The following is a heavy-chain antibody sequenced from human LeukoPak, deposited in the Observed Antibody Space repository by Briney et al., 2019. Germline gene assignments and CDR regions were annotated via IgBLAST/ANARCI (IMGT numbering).Heavy chain of an antibody. CDR2: ISSSSSYI. D-gene: IGHD1-1*01. CDR3: ARGNDVVAY. Sequence: GGSLRLSCAASGFTFSSYSMNGVRQAPGKGRGWVSSISSSSSYIYYADSVKGRFTISRDNAKNSLSLQMNSLRAEDTAVYYCARGNDVVAYWGQGTLVTVSS. J-gene: IGHJ4*02. CDR1: GFTFSSYS. V-gene: IGHV3-21*01.